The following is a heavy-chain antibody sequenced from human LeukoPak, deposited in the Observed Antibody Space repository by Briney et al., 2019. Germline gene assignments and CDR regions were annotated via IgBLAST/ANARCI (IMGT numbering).Heavy chain of an antibody. CDR3: AKVYDFWSGYYYFDY. D-gene: IGHD3-3*01. V-gene: IGHV3-23*01. Sequence: PGGSLRLSCAASGFTFSSYAMSWVRQAPGKGLEWVSAISGSGGSTYYADSVKGRFTISRDNSKNTLYLQMNSLRAEDTAVYYCAKVYDFWSGYYYFDYWGQGTLVTVSS. CDR1: GFTFSSYA. CDR2: ISGSGGST. J-gene: IGHJ4*02.